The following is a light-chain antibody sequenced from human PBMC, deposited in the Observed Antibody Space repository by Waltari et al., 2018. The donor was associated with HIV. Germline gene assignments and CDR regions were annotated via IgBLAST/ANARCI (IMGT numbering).Light chain of an antibody. CDR1: SSDVGGYNY. Sequence: QSALTQPASVSGSPGQSITISCTGTSSDVGGYNYVSWYQQHPGKAPKLMIYDVSNRPSGVSNRFSVSKFGNTASLTISGLQAEDEADYYCSSYTSSSTRVFGGGTKLTVL. V-gene: IGLV2-14*01. J-gene: IGLJ2*01. CDR3: SSYTSSSTRV. CDR2: DVS.